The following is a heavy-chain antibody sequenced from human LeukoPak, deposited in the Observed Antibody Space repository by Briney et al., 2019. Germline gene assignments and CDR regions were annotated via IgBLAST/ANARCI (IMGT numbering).Heavy chain of an antibody. CDR2: INSDGSST. J-gene: IGHJ4*02. V-gene: IGHV3-74*01. D-gene: IGHD3-22*01. Sequence: PGGSLRLSCAASGFTFSSYWMHWVRQAPGKGLVWVSRINSDGSSTCYADSVKGRFTISRDNAKSTLYLQMNSLRAEDTAVYYCARAYDSSGYSHWGQGTLVTVSS. CDR3: ARAYDSSGYSH. CDR1: GFTFSSYW.